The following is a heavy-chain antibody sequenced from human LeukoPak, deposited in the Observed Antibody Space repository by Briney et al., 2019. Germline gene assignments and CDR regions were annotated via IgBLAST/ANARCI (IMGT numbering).Heavy chain of an antibody. CDR3: ARGSGSYRFDY. CDR2: INPSGGST. Sequence: ASVKVSCKASGYTFTSYYMHWVRQAPGQGLEWMGIINPSGGSTSYAQKFQGRGTTTRDMSTSTAYMELSSLRSEDTAVYYCARGSGSYRFDYWGQGTLVTVSS. J-gene: IGHJ4*02. D-gene: IGHD1-26*01. V-gene: IGHV1-46*01. CDR1: GYTFTSYY.